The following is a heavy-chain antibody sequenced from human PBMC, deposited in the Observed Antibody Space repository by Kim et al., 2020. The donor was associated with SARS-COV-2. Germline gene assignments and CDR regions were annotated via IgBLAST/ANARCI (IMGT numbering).Heavy chain of an antibody. CDR1: GFTFSDYS. V-gene: IGHV3-11*03. Sequence: GGSLRLSCAGSGFTFSDYSMSWIRQAPGKGLEWVSYISSGSSYTKYADSAKGRFTISRDNAKNSLYLQMNSLRVEDTAVYYCASRSARWNFFDYWGQGTL. CDR3: ASRSARWNFFDY. CDR2: ISSGSSYT. J-gene: IGHJ4*02. D-gene: IGHD1-1*01.